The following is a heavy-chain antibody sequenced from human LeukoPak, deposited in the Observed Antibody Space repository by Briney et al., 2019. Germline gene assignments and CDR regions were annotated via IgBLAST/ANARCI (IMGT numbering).Heavy chain of an antibody. CDR2: IYYSGST. CDR3: ARVSTVTNY. D-gene: IGHD4-17*01. V-gene: IGHV4-59*12. J-gene: IGHJ4*02. Sequence: SETLSLTCTVSGGSISSYYWSWIRQPPGKGLEWIGYIYYSGSTNYNPSLKSRVTISVDTSKSQFSLKLSSVTTADTAVYYCARVSTVTNYWGQGTLVTVSS. CDR1: GGSISSYY.